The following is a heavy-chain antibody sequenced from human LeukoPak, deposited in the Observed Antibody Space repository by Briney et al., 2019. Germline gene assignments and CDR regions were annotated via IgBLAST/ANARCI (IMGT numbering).Heavy chain of an antibody. CDR1: GDRVSSISAA. Sequence: SQTLSLTCVISGDRVSSISAAWNWIRQSPSRGLEWLGRTYYRAKWYNDYAVSVKSRITINPDTSKNQISLYLNSVTPGDTAVYYCARDLTSGSDDSSGYYYYYYYGMDVWGQGTTVTVSS. CDR2: TYYRAKWYN. D-gene: IGHD3-22*01. V-gene: IGHV6-1*01. J-gene: IGHJ6*02. CDR3: ARDLTSGSDDSSGYYYYYYYGMDV.